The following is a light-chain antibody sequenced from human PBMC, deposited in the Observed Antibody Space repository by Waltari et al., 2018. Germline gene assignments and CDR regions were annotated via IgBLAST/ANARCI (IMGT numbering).Light chain of an antibody. CDR3: QSPDSSGTYV. Sequence: SYELTQPPSVSVSPGQTARISCSGDTFPKQFAYWYQQKPGQAPVLVRFRDNGRPAGIPERFSGSSSGKTVMLTINGVQAEDEADYYCQSPDSSGTYVFGTGTKVTVL. V-gene: IGLV3-25*03. CDR1: TFPKQF. CDR2: RDN. J-gene: IGLJ1*01.